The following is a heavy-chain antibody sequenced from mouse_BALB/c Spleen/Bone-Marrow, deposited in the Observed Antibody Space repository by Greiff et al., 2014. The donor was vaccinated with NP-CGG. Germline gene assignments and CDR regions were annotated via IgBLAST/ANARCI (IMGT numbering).Heavy chain of an antibody. CDR1: GFNIKDTY. CDR3: ARWEYYAMDY. Sequence: VTLKVCGAELVKPGASVKLSCTASGFNIKDTYMHWVKQRPEQGLEWIGRIGPANGNIKYDPKFQGKATITADTSSNTAYLQLSSLTPEDTAVYYCARWEYYAMDYWGQGTSVTVSS. V-gene: IGHV14-3*02. D-gene: IGHD4-1*01. J-gene: IGHJ4*01. CDR2: IGPANGNI.